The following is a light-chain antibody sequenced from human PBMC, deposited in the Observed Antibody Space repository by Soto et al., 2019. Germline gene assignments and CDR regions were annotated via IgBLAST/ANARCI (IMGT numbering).Light chain of an antibody. CDR3: QQYENVPT. CDR1: QDISTS. CDR2: DAS. V-gene: IGKV1-33*01. J-gene: IGKJ2*01. Sequence: DIQLTQSPSSLSAAIGDSVTITCQASQDISTSLNWYHRRPGKAPKLLINDASTLQTGVPPRFRGSGAGTDFSFTISRLQPEDFGEYYCQQYENVPTFGQGTKVKIK.